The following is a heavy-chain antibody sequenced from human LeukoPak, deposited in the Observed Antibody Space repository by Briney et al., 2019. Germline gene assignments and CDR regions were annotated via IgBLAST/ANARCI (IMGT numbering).Heavy chain of an antibody. CDR3: ARANEYCSSTSRYKFYYYMDV. J-gene: IGHJ6*03. Sequence: SETLSLTCAVYGGSFSGYYWSWIRQPPGKGLEWIGEINHSGSTNYNPSLKSRVTISVDTSKNQFSLKLSSVTAADTAVYYCARANEYCSSTSRYKFYYYMDVWGKGTTVTVSS. CDR2: INHSGST. V-gene: IGHV4-34*01. CDR1: GGSFSGYY. D-gene: IGHD2-2*02.